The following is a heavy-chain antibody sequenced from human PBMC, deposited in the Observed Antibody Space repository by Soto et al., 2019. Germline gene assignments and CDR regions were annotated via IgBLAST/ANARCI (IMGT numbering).Heavy chain of an antibody. CDR3: ARLVPAAGTRGRYNWFDP. CDR1: GGSISSSSYY. J-gene: IGHJ5*02. Sequence: KTSETLSLTCTVSGGSISSSSYYWGWIRQPPGKGLEWIGSIYYSGSTYYNPSLKSRVTISVDTSKNQFSLKLGSVTAADTAVYYCARLVPAAGTRGRYNWFDPWGQGTLVTVSS. D-gene: IGHD6-13*01. V-gene: IGHV4-39*01. CDR2: IYYSGST.